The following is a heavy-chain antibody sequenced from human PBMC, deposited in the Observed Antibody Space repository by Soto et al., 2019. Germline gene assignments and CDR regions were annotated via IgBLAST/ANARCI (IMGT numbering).Heavy chain of an antibody. Sequence: GGSLRLSCAASGFTFSNAWMSWVRQAPGKGLEWVGRIKSKTDGGTTDYAAPVKGRFTISRDDSKNTLYLQMNSLKTEDTAVYYCTTGFPTAQLAYYYYYMDVWGKGTTVTVSS. CDR2: IKSKTDGGTT. D-gene: IGHD4-4*01. CDR3: TTGFPTAQLAYYYYYMDV. J-gene: IGHJ6*03. V-gene: IGHV3-15*01. CDR1: GFTFSNAW.